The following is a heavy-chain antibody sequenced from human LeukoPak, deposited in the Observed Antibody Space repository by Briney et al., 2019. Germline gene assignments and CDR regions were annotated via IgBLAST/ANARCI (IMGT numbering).Heavy chain of an antibody. CDR1: GFTFSSYE. CDR3: AREWTLTY. V-gene: IGHV3-48*03. CDR2: ITESGSTK. Sequence: GGSLRLSCAASGFTFSSYEMNWVRQAPGKGLEWVSYITESGSTKYYADSVKGRFTISRDNAKNSLYLQMNSLRAEDTAVYYCAREWTLTYWGQGTLVTVSS. D-gene: IGHD3/OR15-3a*01. J-gene: IGHJ4*02.